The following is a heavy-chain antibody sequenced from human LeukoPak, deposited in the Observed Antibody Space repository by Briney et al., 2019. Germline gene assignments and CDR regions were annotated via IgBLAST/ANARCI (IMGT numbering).Heavy chain of an antibody. Sequence: GGSLRLSCAASGFTFSSYPMNWVRQAPGKGLEWVSSISTSNSYIYYADSVKGRFTISRDNAKNSLYLQMNSLRAEDTAVYYCASGYYYTEIDYWGQGTLVTVSS. V-gene: IGHV3-21*01. J-gene: IGHJ4*02. D-gene: IGHD3-22*01. CDR2: ISTSNSYI. CDR3: ASGYYYTEIDY. CDR1: GFTFSSYP.